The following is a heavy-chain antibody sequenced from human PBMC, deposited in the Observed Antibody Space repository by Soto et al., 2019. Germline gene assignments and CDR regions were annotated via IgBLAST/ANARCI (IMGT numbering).Heavy chain of an antibody. CDR3: ARVTIAARGFDY. CDR2: IYYSGST. CDR1: GGSISSYY. Sequence: KPSETLSLTCTVSGGSISSYYWSWIRQPPGKGLEWIGYIYYSGSTNYNPSLKSRVTISVDTSKNQFSLKLSSVTAADTAVYYCARVTIAARGFDYWGQGTLVTVSS. V-gene: IGHV4-59*01. J-gene: IGHJ4*02. D-gene: IGHD6-6*01.